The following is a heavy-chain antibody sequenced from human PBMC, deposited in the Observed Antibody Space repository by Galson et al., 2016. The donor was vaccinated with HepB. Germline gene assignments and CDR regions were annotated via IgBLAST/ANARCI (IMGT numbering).Heavy chain of an antibody. CDR3: ATVTLTTWYSFDS. CDR1: GLTFTNAW. D-gene: IGHD2-2*01. CDR2: IKGEADGGTT. Sequence: SLRLSCAASGLTFTNAWMTWVRQAPGKGLEWVGRIKGEADGGTTDYAAPVKGRFYISRDDSTHPLFLHMNSLRVEDRAVYSCATVTLTTWYSFDSWGQGTLVTASS. V-gene: IGHV3-15*01. J-gene: IGHJ4*02.